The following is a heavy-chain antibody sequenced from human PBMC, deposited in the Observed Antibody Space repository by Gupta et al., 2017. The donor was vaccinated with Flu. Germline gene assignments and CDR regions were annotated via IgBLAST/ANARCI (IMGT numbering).Heavy chain of an antibody. CDR2: IWYDGSNE. CDR3: ARDRGYGDPVDAFDS. J-gene: IGHJ3*02. Sequence: QMGLVESGGGAVQPGRALRLSCAASGFTFGSHGIHWVRQAPGKGLEWVSVIWYDGSNEYYADSVKGRFTISRDNSKNTLYLQMNSLRAEDTAIYYCARDRGYGDPVDAFDSWGQGTIVSVSS. D-gene: IGHD4-17*01. V-gene: IGHV3-33*01. CDR1: GFTFGSHG.